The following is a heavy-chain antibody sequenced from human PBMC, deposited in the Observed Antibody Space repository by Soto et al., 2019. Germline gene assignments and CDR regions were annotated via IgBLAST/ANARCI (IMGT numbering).Heavy chain of an antibody. CDR1: GFTSSNYW. D-gene: IGHD6-13*01. Sequence: VQVVESGGGLVQPGGSLRLSCVASGFTSSNYWMNWVRQAPGKGLEWVANIKQDGSEKNYVDSVKGRFTISRDNAKNSLYLQMNSLRGEDTAVYYCAGSTSSWGVWGKGTTVTVSS. V-gene: IGHV3-7*01. CDR3: AGSTSSWGV. CDR2: IKQDGSEK. J-gene: IGHJ6*04.